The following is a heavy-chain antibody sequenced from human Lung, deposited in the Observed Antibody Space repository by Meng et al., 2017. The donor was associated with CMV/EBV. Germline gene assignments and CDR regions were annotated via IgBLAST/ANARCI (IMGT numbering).Heavy chain of an antibody. V-gene: IGHV3-7*01. J-gene: IGHJ4*02. CDR1: GFTFSNYW. CDR3: ARDFDY. CDR2: IKKDGSEK. Sequence: GEXLKISCTVSGFTFSNYWMHWVRQTPEKGLEWVANIKKDGSEKNYLGSVKGRFTISRDNAKNSLYLQMNRLRVEDTAVYYCARDFDYWGQGTLVTVSS.